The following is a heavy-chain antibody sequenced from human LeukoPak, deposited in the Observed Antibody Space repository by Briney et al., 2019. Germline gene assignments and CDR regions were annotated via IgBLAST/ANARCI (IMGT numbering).Heavy chain of an antibody. J-gene: IGHJ4*02. CDR1: GGSISSGGYY. CDR3: ARDYTALDY. Sequence: PSETLSLTCTVSGGSISSGGYYWSWIRQPPGKGLEWIGYIYHSGSTYYNPSLKSRVTISVDRSKNQFSLKLSSVTAADTAVYYCARDYTALDYWGQGTLVTVSS. D-gene: IGHD5-18*01. V-gene: IGHV4-30-2*01. CDR2: IYHSGST.